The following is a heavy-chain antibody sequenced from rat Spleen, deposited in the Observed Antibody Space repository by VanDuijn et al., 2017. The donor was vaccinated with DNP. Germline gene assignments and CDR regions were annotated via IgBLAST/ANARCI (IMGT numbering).Heavy chain of an antibody. D-gene: IGHD1-4*01. V-gene: IGHV3-1*01. Sequence: EMQLQESGPGLVKPSHSLSLTCSVTGYSITSGYGWTWIRKFPGNKMEWIGHISYSGSTSYNPSLKSRISITRDTSKNQFFLQLNSVTTEDTATYYCANRPPPTRGPFDYWGQGVTVTVSS. J-gene: IGHJ2*01. CDR3: ANRPPPTRGPFDY. CDR1: GYSITSGY. CDR2: ISYSGST.